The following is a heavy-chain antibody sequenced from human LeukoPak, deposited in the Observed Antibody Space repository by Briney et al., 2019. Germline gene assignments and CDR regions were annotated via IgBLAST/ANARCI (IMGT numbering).Heavy chain of an antibody. CDR1: GGSISSYS. D-gene: IGHD1-26*01. CDR3: ASSYSGSHPIFDY. Sequence: SETLSLTCTVSGGSISSYSWSWIRQPAGKGLEWIGRIYTSGSTNYSPSLNSRVTMSVDTSKNQFSLKLSSVTATDTAVYYCASSYSGSHPIFDYWGQGTLVTVSS. J-gene: IGHJ4*02. V-gene: IGHV4-4*07. CDR2: IYTSGST.